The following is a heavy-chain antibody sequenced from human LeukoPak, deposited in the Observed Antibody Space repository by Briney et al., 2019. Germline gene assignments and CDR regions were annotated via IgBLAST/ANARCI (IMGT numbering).Heavy chain of an antibody. D-gene: IGHD3-3*01. J-gene: IGHJ4*02. CDR3: AKDKSGKYDFWSGYYGY. CDR1: GFTFSSYA. CDR2: ISGSGGST. Sequence: GASLRLSCAPSGFTFSSYAMSWVRQPPGKGLEWVSAISGSGGSTYYADSVKGRFTISRDNSKNTLYLQMNSLRAEDTAVYYCAKDKSGKYDFWSGYYGYWGQGTLVTVSS. V-gene: IGHV3-23*01.